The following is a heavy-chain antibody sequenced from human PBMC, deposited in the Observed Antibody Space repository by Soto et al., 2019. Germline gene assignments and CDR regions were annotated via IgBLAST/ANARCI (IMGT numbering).Heavy chain of an antibody. CDR2: INHSGST. CDR1: GGSFSGYY. D-gene: IGHD4-17*01. Sequence: SETLSLTCAVYGGSFSGYYWSWIRQPPGKGLEWIGEINHSGSTNYNPPLKSRVTISVDTSKNQFSLKLSSVTAADTAVYYCARGGHDYGDFGGFDYWGQGTLVTVSS. CDR3: ARGGHDYGDFGGFDY. J-gene: IGHJ4*02. V-gene: IGHV4-34*01.